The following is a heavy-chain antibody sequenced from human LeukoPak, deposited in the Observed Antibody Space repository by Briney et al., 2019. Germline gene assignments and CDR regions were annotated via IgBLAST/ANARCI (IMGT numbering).Heavy chain of an antibody. V-gene: IGHV3-21*01. CDR3: AREGVVGGTYYLDY. D-gene: IGHD1-26*01. Sequence: GGSLRLSCSASRFTFSSYTMNWVRQAPGKGLEWVSSIDPSSTYIYYADSVKGRFTISRDNAQNSLYLQMNSLRAEDTAVYSCAREGVVGGTYYLDYWGQGTLVTVSS. CDR1: RFTFSSYT. J-gene: IGHJ4*02. CDR2: IDPSSTYI.